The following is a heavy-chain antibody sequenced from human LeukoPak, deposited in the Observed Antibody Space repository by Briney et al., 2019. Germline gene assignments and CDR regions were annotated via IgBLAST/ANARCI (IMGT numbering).Heavy chain of an antibody. V-gene: IGHV4-34*12. J-gene: IGHJ2*01. Sequence: SETLSLTCAVDGGSFGAFYWAWIRQSPGKGPEWIGEIMYRGNTNHNPSLRSRVSMSVDTTKNELSPRLTSVTAADTGIYYCARSGETDLGYFDIWGRGSLVTVSS. CDR2: IMYRGNT. CDR1: GGSFGAFY. D-gene: IGHD3-10*01. CDR3: ARSGETDLGYFDI.